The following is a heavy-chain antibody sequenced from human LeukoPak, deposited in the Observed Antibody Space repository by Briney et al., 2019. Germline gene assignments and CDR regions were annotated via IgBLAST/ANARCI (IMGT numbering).Heavy chain of an antibody. V-gene: IGHV3-23*01. CDR1: GFTFNNYG. CDR2: ISGSGFNT. J-gene: IGHJ6*03. Sequence: GGSLRLSCAVSGFTFNNYGTSWVRQAPGKGLEWVSAISGSGFNTYYADSVKGRFTISRDNSKNTLYLQMNSLRAEDTAIYYCAKTYSSSRAHYYYYYYMDVWGKGTTVTISS. D-gene: IGHD6-13*01. CDR3: AKTYSSSRAHYYYYYYMDV.